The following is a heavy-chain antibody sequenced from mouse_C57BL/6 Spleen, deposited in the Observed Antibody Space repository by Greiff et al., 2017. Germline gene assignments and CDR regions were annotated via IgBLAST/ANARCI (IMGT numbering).Heavy chain of an antibody. Sequence: QVQLQQPGAELVMPGASVKLSCKASGYTFTSYWMHWVKQRPGQGLEWIGEIDPSDSYTNYNQKFKGKSTLTVDESSSTAYKQLSSLTSEDSAVYYGARYGPFWYFDVWGTGTTVTVSS. CDR3: ARYGPFWYFDV. J-gene: IGHJ1*03. CDR2: IDPSDSYT. V-gene: IGHV1-69*01. CDR1: GYTFTSYW. D-gene: IGHD1-1*01.